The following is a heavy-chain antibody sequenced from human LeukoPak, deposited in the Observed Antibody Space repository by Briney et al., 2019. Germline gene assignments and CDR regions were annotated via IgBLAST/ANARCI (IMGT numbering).Heavy chain of an antibody. J-gene: IGHJ4*02. V-gene: IGHV3-7*01. CDR2: INLDGTEE. CDR1: GFFFSTYW. D-gene: IGHD3/OR15-3a*01. CDR3: ASGRHDFLH. Sequence: GGSLRLSCAASGFFFSTYWMTWVRQAPGKGLEWVANINLDGTEEHYVDSSLEGRFTISIDNAKNSLYLQVTRLRVESTAVYYCASGRHDFLHWGQGTLVTVSS.